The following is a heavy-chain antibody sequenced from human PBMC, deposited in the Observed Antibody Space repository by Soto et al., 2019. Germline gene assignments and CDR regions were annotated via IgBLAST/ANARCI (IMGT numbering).Heavy chain of an antibody. CDR1: GFTFSSYA. CDR3: AKDYYYDSSGYLGN. D-gene: IGHD3-22*01. J-gene: IGHJ4*02. V-gene: IGHV3-23*01. Sequence: PGGSLRLSCAASGFTFSSYAMSWVRRAPGKGLEWVSGISGSGDSTYYADSVKGRFTISRDTSKNTLYLQMNSLRAEDTAVYYCAKDYYYDSSGYLGNWGQGTLVTVSS. CDR2: ISGSGDST.